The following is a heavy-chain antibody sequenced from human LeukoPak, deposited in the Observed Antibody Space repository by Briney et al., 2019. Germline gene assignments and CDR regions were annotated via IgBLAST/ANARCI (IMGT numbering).Heavy chain of an antibody. Sequence: GGSLRFSCAASGFTFSNFAMTWVRQAPGKGLECISAISGSGGSTYYADSVKGRFTISRDNSKNTLCLQMNSLRADDTAIYYCAKGGDSYYSYYYMDVWGKGTTVTVSS. J-gene: IGHJ6*03. CDR2: ISGSGGST. D-gene: IGHD2-21*02. CDR3: AKGGDSYYSYYYMDV. CDR1: GFTFSNFA. V-gene: IGHV3-23*01.